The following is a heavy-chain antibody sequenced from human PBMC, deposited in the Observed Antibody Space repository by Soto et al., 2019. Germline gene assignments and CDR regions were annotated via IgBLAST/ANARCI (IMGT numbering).Heavy chain of an antibody. V-gene: IGHV3-33*01. CDR1: GFTFSSYG. J-gene: IGHJ4*02. CDR2: IWYDGSNK. D-gene: IGHD2-2*02. CDR3: ARERADIVVVPAAIYFDY. Sequence: QVQLVESGGGVVQPGRSLRLSCAASGFTFSSYGMHWVRQAPGKGLEWVAVIWYDGSNKYYADSVKGRFTISRDNSKHTLYLHMNSLGAEDTAVYYCARERADIVVVPAAIYFDYWGQGTLVTVSS.